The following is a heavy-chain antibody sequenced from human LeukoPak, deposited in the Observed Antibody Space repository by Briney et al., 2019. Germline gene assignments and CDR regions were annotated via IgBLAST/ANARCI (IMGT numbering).Heavy chain of an antibody. Sequence: GGSLRLSCAASGLTFSSYAMSWVRQAPGKGLEWVSTINNSGGSTYYADSVKGRFTISRDNSKNTLYLQMKSLRAEDTAVYYCAKRRGDYVWGYFDYWGQGTLVTVSS. D-gene: IGHD3-16*01. CDR3: AKRRGDYVWGYFDY. CDR2: INNSGGST. V-gene: IGHV3-23*01. J-gene: IGHJ4*02. CDR1: GLTFSSYA.